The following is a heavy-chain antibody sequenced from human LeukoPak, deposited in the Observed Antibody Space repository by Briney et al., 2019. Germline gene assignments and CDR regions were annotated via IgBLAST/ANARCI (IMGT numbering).Heavy chain of an antibody. J-gene: IGHJ4*02. D-gene: IGHD6-13*01. CDR1: GFTFGDYA. Sequence: AGGSLRLSYAASGFTFGDYAMSGVRQAPPKGLDLVTDINSNGGSTGHADSVKGRFTISRDNAKNSLYLQMNSLRAEDTALYYCARAYSSSWLYYFNYWGQGTLVTVSS. V-gene: IGHV3-20*03. CDR3: ARAYSSSWLYYFNY. CDR2: INSNGGST.